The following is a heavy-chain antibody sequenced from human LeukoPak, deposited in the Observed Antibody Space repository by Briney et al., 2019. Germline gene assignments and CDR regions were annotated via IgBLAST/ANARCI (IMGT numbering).Heavy chain of an antibody. CDR1: GYTLSIHG. Sequence: ASVRVSREVSGYTLSIHGISWVRQAPAQGLEWMGCISAVSGNTHYAQKLQRRVTMTTDTSTSTAYEEMRSLRSDDAAVYYCARDLHLVEPLVNFYYWGQGTLVTVST. J-gene: IGHJ4*02. D-gene: IGHD2-2*01. V-gene: IGHV1-18*01. CDR2: ISAVSGNT. CDR3: ARDLHLVEPLVNFYY.